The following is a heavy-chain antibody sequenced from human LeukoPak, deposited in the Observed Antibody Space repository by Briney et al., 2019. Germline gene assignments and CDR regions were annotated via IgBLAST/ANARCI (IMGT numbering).Heavy chain of an antibody. V-gene: IGHV4-59*01. D-gene: IGHD6-19*01. CDR2: IYYSGST. CDR1: GGSISSYY. Sequence: SETLSLTCTVSGGSISSYYWSWIRQPPGKGLEWIGYIYYSGSTNYNPSLESRVTISVDMSKNQFSLKLSSVTAADTAVYYCARDSGQWLVPGYYFDYWGQGTLVTVSS. J-gene: IGHJ4*02. CDR3: ARDSGQWLVPGYYFDY.